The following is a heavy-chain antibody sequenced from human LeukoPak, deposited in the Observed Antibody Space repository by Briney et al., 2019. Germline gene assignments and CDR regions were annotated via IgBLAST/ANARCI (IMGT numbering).Heavy chain of an antibody. CDR1: GFTFSSYG. Sequence: GGSLGLSCAASGFTFSSYGMHWVRQAPGKGLEWVAVISYDGSNKYYADSVKGRFTISRDNSKNTLYLQMNSLRAEDTAVYYCAKDFEAGTIFDYWGQGTLVTVSS. D-gene: IGHD1-7*01. CDR3: AKDFEAGTIFDY. J-gene: IGHJ4*02. CDR2: ISYDGSNK. V-gene: IGHV3-30*18.